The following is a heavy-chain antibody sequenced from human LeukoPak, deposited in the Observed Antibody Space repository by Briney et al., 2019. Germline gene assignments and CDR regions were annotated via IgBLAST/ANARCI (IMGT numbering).Heavy chain of an antibody. Sequence: ASVKVPCKASGYTFTSYAMHWVRQAPGQRLEWMGWINAGNGNTKYSQKFQGRVTITRDTSASTAYMELSSLRSEDTAVYYCARTRGVVVAASRHAFDIWGQGTMVTVSS. D-gene: IGHD2-15*01. CDR1: GYTFTSYA. V-gene: IGHV1-3*01. J-gene: IGHJ3*02. CDR3: ARTRGVVVAASRHAFDI. CDR2: INAGNGNT.